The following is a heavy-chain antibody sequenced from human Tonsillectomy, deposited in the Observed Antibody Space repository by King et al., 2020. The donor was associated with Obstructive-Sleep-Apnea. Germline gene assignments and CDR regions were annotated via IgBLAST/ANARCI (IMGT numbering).Heavy chain of an antibody. D-gene: IGHD3-10*01. CDR3: ARDISFPLVGGTYYHYGMDV. J-gene: IGHJ6*02. V-gene: IGHV3-48*04. CDR2: ISSCSRDI. Sequence: VQLVESGGGLVQPGGSLILSCAASGFTFYSYSMNLVLQAPGEGLEWGSYISSCSRDIYYAVSVKGRFPISRDNAQYSLSLEMRSLRAEEQAVYYCARDISFPLVGGTYYHYGMDVWGQGTTVTVSS. CDR1: GFTFYSYS.